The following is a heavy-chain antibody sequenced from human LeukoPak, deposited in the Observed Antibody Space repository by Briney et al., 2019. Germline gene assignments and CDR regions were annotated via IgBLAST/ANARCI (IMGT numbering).Heavy chain of an antibody. D-gene: IGHD3/OR15-3a*01. CDR3: ATGFTLRDFWTPYDY. J-gene: IGHJ4*02. Sequence: GASVKVSCKASGYTFTSYYMHWVRQAPGQGLEWMGIINPSGGSTSYAQKFQGRVTMTEDTSTDTAYMELSSLRSEDTAVYYCATGFTLRDFWTPYDYWGQGTLVTVSS. CDR1: GYTFTSYY. CDR2: INPSGGST. V-gene: IGHV1-46*01.